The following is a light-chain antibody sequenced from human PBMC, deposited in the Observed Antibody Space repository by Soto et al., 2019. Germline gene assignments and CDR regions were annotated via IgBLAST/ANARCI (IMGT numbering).Light chain of an antibody. Sequence: QSVLTQPPSVSGAPGQRVTISCTGSSSNIGAHYDVHWYQQLPGTAPKLLIYDNYNRPSGVPDRFSGSKSGTSASLAITGLQAEDEADYYCQSYDSSLSGSVFGGGTQLTVL. CDR3: QSYDSSLSGSV. V-gene: IGLV1-40*01. J-gene: IGLJ2*01. CDR2: DNY. CDR1: SSNIGAHYD.